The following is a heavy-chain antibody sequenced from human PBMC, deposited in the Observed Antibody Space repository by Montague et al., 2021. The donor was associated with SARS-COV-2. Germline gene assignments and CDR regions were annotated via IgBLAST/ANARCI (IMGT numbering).Heavy chain of an antibody. CDR1: GGSISSSSYY. D-gene: IGHD4-17*01. J-gene: IGHJ4*02. CDR3: ARVGAYGDYPTPPTFDY. Sequence: SETLSLTCTVSGGSISSSSYYWGWIRQPPGKGLEWIGSIYYSGSTYYNPSLKSRVTISVDTSKNQFSLKLSSATAADTAVYYCARVGAYGDYPTPPTFDYWGQGTLVTVSS. V-gene: IGHV4-39*07. CDR2: IYYSGST.